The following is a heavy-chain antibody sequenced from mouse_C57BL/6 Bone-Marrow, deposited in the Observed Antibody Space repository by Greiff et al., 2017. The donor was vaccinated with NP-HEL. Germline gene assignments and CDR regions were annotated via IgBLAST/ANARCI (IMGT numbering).Heavy chain of an antibody. Sequence: QVQLQQSGAELVMPGASVKLSCKASGYTFTSYWMHWVKQRPGQGLEWIGKIDPSDSYTNYNQKFKGKSTLTVDKSSSTAYMQLSSLTSEDSAVYYCAREDLLGAMDYWGQGTSVTVSS. V-gene: IGHV1-69*01. CDR2: IDPSDSYT. D-gene: IGHD2-1*01. CDR1: GYTFTSYW. CDR3: AREDLLGAMDY. J-gene: IGHJ4*01.